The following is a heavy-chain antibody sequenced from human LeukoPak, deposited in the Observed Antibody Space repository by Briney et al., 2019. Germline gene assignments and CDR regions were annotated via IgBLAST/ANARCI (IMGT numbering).Heavy chain of an antibody. CDR2: ISGSGGST. V-gene: IGHV3-23*01. D-gene: IGHD3-10*02. Sequence: GGSLRLSCAASGFTFSSYGMSWVRQAPGKGLEWVSAISGSGGSTYYADSLKGRFTISRDNAKNSLYLQMNSLRAEDTAVYYCARGTMFPYYFDYWGQGTLVTVSS. J-gene: IGHJ4*02. CDR1: GFTFSSYG. CDR3: ARGTMFPYYFDY.